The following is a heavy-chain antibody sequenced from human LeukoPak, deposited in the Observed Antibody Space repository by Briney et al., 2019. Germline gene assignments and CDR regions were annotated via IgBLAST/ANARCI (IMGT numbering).Heavy chain of an antibody. V-gene: IGHV3-21*01. Sequence: GGSLRLSCAASGFTFSSYSMNWVRQAPGKGLEWVSSISSSNSYIYYADSVKGRFTISRDNSKNTLYLQMNSLRAEDTAVYYCARVVRYFDWSTYYYYYMDVWGKGTTVTISS. CDR2: ISSSNSYI. D-gene: IGHD3-9*01. CDR1: GFTFSSYS. CDR3: ARVVRYFDWSTYYYYYMDV. J-gene: IGHJ6*03.